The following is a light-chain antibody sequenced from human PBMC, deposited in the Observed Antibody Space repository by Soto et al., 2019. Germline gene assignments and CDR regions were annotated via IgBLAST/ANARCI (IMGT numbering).Light chain of an antibody. CDR1: QSISNF. Sequence: IQMTQSPSSLSASLGDRVTITCRASQSISNFLNWYQQKPGKAPTLLIYAASNLQSGVPSRFRGSRSGTEFTLTVSSLQPEDFATYYCLQDHDDSWTFGQGTKVDIK. V-gene: IGKV1-6*02. J-gene: IGKJ1*01. CDR2: AAS. CDR3: LQDHDDSWT.